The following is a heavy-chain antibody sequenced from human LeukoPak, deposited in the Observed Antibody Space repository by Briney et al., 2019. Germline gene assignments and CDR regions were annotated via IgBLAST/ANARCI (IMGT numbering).Heavy chain of an antibody. J-gene: IGHJ4*02. V-gene: IGHV3-23*01. Sequence: GGSLRLSCVGSGFTFSSHAMSWVRQAPEKGLEWVSGIYESGQTTHYADSVKGRFSISRDNSENTLYLQMDSLRGEDTAIYYCAKDYRIGYSDHFDYWGQGALVTVSS. CDR1: GFTFSSHA. D-gene: IGHD2-21*01. CDR3: AKDYRIGYSDHFDY. CDR2: IYESGQTT.